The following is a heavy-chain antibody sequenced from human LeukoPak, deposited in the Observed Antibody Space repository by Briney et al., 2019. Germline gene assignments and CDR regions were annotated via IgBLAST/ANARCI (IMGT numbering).Heavy chain of an antibody. CDR2: IKSKDEGGTT. CDR1: GFIFSDYS. Sequence: PGGSLRLSCAASGFIFSDYSMGWVRQAPGKGLEWVGRIKSKDEGGTTDYAAPVKGRFTVSRDDSKNTLYLQMNSLKTEDTAVYYCTKVVRDYYYMDVWGKGTTVTISS. V-gene: IGHV3-15*01. CDR3: TKVVRDYYYMDV. J-gene: IGHJ6*03. D-gene: IGHD1-26*01.